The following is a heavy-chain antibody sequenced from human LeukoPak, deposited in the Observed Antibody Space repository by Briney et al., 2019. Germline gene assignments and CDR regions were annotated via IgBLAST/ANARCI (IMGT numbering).Heavy chain of an antibody. J-gene: IGHJ5*02. CDR1: GGTFSSYA. CDR3: ARDPALGYTSGWYNWFDP. Sequence: GASVKVSCKASGGTFSSYAISWVRQAPGQGLEWMGWISGYNGNTNYAQKFQGRVTMTTDTSTSTAYMELRSLRSDDTAVYYCARDPALGYTSGWYNWFDPWGQGTLVTVSS. D-gene: IGHD6-19*01. CDR2: ISGYNGNT. V-gene: IGHV1-18*01.